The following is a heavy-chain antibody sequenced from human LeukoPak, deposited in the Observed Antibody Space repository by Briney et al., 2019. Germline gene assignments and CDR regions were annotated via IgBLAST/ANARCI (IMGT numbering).Heavy chain of an antibody. CDR3: ARGSNVPAAIPGYFDY. D-gene: IGHD2-2*02. CDR1: GGSISSGGYY. V-gene: IGHV4-31*03. Sequence: SETLSLTCTVSGGSISSGGYYWSWIRQHPGKGLEWIGYIYYSGSTYYNPSLKSRVTISVDTSKNQFSLKLSSVTAADTAVYYCARGSNVPAAIPGYFDYWGQGTLVTVSS. CDR2: IYYSGST. J-gene: IGHJ4*02.